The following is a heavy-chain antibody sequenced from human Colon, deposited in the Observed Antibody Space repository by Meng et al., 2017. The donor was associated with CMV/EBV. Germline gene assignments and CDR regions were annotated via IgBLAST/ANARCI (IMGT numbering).Heavy chain of an antibody. CDR1: GFTFNRNS. V-gene: IGHV3-9*01. CDR3: ARDIRSGPTRDFDY. CDR2: ISWNSGTI. D-gene: IGHD6-25*01. Sequence: GGSLRLSCAASGFTFNRNSMHWVRLVPGKGLEWVSSISWNSGTINYADSVKGRFTISRDNAKNSLYLQMSSLRAEDTGLYYCARDIRSGPTRDFDYWGQGTLVTVSS. J-gene: IGHJ4*02.